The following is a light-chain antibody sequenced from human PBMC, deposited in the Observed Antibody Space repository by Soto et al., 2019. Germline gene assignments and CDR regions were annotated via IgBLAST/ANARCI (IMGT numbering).Light chain of an antibody. Sequence: QSALTQPASVSGSPGQSITISCTGTSSDVGGYNYVSWYQQHPGKAPKLMIYEVSNRPSGVSNRFSGSKSGNTASLTISGLQAEDEANYYCNSYTTLSNRVFGTGNKV. CDR3: NSYTTLSNRV. CDR1: SSDVGGYNY. V-gene: IGLV2-14*01. J-gene: IGLJ1*01. CDR2: EVS.